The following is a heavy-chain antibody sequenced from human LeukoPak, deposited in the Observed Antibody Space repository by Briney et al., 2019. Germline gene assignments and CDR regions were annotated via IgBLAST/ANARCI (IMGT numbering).Heavy chain of an antibody. CDR1: GGTFSSYA. J-gene: IGHJ4*02. Sequence: ASVKVSCKASGGTFSSYAISWVRQAPGQGLKWMGGIIPIFGTANYAQKFQGRVTITADESTSTAYMELSSLRSEDTAVYYRVMGYYDSSGYSYYFDYWGQGTPVTVSS. V-gene: IGHV1-69*13. CDR2: IIPIFGTA. D-gene: IGHD3-22*01. CDR3: VMGYYDSSGYSYYFDY.